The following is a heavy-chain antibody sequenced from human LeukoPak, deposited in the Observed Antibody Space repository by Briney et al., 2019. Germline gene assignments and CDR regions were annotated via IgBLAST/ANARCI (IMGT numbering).Heavy chain of an antibody. CDR2: INHSGST. CDR3: ARGRRWLQLPFDY. D-gene: IGHD5-24*01. Sequence: SETLSLTCAVYGGSFSGYYWSWIRQPPGKGLEWIGEINHSGSTNYNPSLKSRVTISVDTSKNQLSLKLSSVTAADTAVYYCARGRRWLQLPFDYWGQGTLVTVSS. CDR1: GGSFSGYY. V-gene: IGHV4-34*01. J-gene: IGHJ4*02.